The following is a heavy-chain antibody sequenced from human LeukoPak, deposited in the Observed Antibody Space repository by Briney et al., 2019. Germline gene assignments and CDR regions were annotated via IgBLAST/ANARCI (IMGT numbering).Heavy chain of an antibody. CDR3: AREGYYGSGSPPSLYFDY. CDR1: GFTFSSYS. Sequence: GGSLRLSCAASGFTFSSYSMNWVRQAPGKGLEWVAVTSSDLNVKSYADSVKGRFTISRDNSRSTLYLQMNSLRPEDTAIYYCAREGYYGSGSPPSLYFDYWGQGTLVTVSS. D-gene: IGHD3-10*01. CDR2: TSSDLNVK. V-gene: IGHV3-30*03. J-gene: IGHJ4*02.